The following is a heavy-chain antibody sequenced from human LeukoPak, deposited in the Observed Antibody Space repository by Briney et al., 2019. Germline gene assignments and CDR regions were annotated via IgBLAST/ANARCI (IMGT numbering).Heavy chain of an antibody. Sequence: SETLSLTCTVSGRPFSSCSNYCGRIRQPPGKGLEWIGRIYYSGSTYYNPSLKSRVTISVVTSKNQSSMNLRSVTAADPAVRYSARDKWLPPYNIDYWGQGALVTVSS. CDR2: IYYSGST. V-gene: IGHV4-39*01. J-gene: IGHJ4*02. D-gene: IGHD6-19*01. CDR3: ARDKWLPPYNIDY. CDR1: GRPFSSCSNY.